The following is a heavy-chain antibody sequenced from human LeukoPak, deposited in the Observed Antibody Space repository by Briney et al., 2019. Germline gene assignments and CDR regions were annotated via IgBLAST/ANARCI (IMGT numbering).Heavy chain of an antibody. CDR2: ISYDGSNK. CDR3: ARGSGETLYYYYYGMDV. J-gene: IGHJ6*02. V-gene: IGHV3-30-3*01. Sequence: GGSLSLSCAASGFTFSSYAMHWVRQAPGKGLEWVAVISYDGSNKYYADSVKGRFTISRDNSKNTLYLQMNSLRAEDTAVYYCARGSGETLYYYYYGMDVWGQGTTVTVSS. D-gene: IGHD3-16*01. CDR1: GFTFSSYA.